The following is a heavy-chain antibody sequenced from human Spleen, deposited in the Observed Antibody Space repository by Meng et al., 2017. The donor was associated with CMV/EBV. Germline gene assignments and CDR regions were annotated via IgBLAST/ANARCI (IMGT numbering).Heavy chain of an antibody. V-gene: IGHV1-18*04. CDR3: ARAYLTTAPYPDY. CDR1: GYTFTSYG. J-gene: IGHJ4*02. Sequence: QVQLVQSGTEVKKPGASVKVSCKASGYTFTSYGISWVRQAPGQGLEWMGWISAYNGNTNYAQKLQGRVTMTRDTSISTAYMELSRLRSDDTAVYYCARAYLTTAPYPDYWGQGTLVTVSS. CDR2: ISAYNGNT. D-gene: IGHD4-17*01.